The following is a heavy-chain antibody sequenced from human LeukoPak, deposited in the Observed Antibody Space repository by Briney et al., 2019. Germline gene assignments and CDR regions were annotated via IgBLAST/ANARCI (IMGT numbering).Heavy chain of an antibody. V-gene: IGHV1-18*01. Sequence: ASVKDSSKDSGYTFTSYGISWVRQAPGQGLEWMGWISVDNGNTNYAQKLQGRVTMTTDTSTRTAYMELRRLRYDNTPPYYCARGPARASVMTPLVYLGQGTLVTVSS. CDR2: ISVDNGNT. CDR3: ARGPARASVMTPLVY. J-gene: IGHJ4*02. D-gene: IGHD2-15*01. CDR1: GYTFTSYG.